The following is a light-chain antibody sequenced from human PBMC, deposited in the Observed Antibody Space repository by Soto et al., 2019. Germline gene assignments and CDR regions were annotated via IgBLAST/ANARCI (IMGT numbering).Light chain of an antibody. V-gene: IGKV3-20*01. CDR2: GAS. CDR3: QQYGSSPTWT. CDR1: HSVPTNY. J-gene: IGKJ1*01. Sequence: EIVLTQSPGTLSLSPGERVTLSCRASHSVPTNYLAWYQQKPGQAPRLLIYGASTRATGIPDRFSGSGSGTDFTLTISRLEPEDSAVYYCQQYGSSPTWTFGQGTKVDIK.